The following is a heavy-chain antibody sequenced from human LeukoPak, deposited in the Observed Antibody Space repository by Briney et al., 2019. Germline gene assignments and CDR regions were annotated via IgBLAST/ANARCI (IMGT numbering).Heavy chain of an antibody. D-gene: IGHD5-12*01. V-gene: IGHV4-38-2*01. CDR1: GFIFSNYW. CDR3: ARQVATKGEWAFDV. CDR2: IRHDGHT. Sequence: GSLRLSCAASGFIFSNYWMQWVRQAPGKGLEWIASIRHDGHTYYNASLKSQVTISVDMSRNQFYLRLNSLTAADTAVYYCARQVATKGEWAFDVWGQGTMVTVSS. J-gene: IGHJ3*01.